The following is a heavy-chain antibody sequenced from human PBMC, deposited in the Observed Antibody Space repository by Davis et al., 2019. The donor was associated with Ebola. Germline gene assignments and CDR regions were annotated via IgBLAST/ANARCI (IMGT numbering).Heavy chain of an antibody. CDR1: GFTFSSYW. CDR2: IKQDGSEK. D-gene: IGHD2-15*01. Sequence: PGGSLRLSCAASGFTFSSYWMSWVRQAPGKGLEWVANIKQDGSEKYYVDSVKGRFTISRDNAKNSLYLQMNSLRAEDTAVYYCASLAKYCSGGSCYSFTDYWGQGTLVTVSS. V-gene: IGHV3-7*03. J-gene: IGHJ4*02. CDR3: ASLAKYCSGGSCYSFTDY.